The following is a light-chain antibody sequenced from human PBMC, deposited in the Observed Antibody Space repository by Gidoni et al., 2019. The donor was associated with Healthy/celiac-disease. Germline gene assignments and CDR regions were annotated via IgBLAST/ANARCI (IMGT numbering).Light chain of an antibody. Sequence: AIRMTQSPSSLSASTGDRVTITCRASQGISSYLAWYQQKPGKAPKLLIYAASTLQSGVPSRFSGSGSGTDFTLTISCLQSEDFETYYCQQYYSYPPFTFGPGTKVDIK. CDR2: AAS. J-gene: IGKJ3*01. V-gene: IGKV1-8*01. CDR3: QQYYSYPPFT. CDR1: QGISSY.